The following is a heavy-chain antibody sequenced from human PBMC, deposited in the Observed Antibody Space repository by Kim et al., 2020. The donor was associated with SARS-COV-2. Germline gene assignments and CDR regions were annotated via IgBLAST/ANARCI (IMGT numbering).Heavy chain of an antibody. CDR3: ARGDYYGSGSYYNYRDYYYYGMDV. J-gene: IGHJ6*02. CDR2: IYYSGST. D-gene: IGHD3-10*01. V-gene: IGHV4-59*01. CDR1: GGSISSYY. Sequence: SETLSLTCTVSGGSISSYYWSWIRQPPGKGLEWIGYIYYSGSTNYNPSLKSRVTISVDTSKNQFSLKLSSVTAADTAVYYCARGDYYGSGSYYNYRDYYYYGMDVWGQGTTVTVSS.